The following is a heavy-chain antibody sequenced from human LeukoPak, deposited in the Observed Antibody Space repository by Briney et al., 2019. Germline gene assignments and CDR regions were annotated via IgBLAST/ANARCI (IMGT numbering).Heavy chain of an antibody. CDR3: VSLRKRGGAFDN. J-gene: IGHJ3*02. CDR1: GGSISISSYY. V-gene: IGHV4-39*07. Sequence: SETLSLTCTASGGSISISSYYWGWIRQTPGKGLEWIGSVYYSGTTSYNPSLKSRVTISIDMSKNHFSLRLNSVTAADTAVYYCVSLRKRGGAFDNWGQGTMVTVSS. CDR2: VYYSGTT.